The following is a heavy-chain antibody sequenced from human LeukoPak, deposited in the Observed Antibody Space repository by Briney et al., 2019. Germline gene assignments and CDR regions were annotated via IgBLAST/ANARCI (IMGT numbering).Heavy chain of an antibody. V-gene: IGHV4-39*07. J-gene: IGHJ4*02. CDR1: GGSISSSSYY. Sequence: SETLSLTCTVSGGSISSSSYYWGWIRQPPGKGLEWIGSIYYSGSTYYNPSLKSRVTISVDTSKNQFSLKLSSVTAADTAVYYCAREVTYYYDSSGSFDYWGQGTLVTVSS. CDR2: IYYSGST. CDR3: AREVTYYYDSSGSFDY. D-gene: IGHD3-22*01.